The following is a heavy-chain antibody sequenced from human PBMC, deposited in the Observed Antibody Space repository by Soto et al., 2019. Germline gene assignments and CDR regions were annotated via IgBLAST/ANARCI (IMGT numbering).Heavy chain of an antibody. CDR3: AKYSPLSSYKRLQPPHLFDY. D-gene: IGHD5-18*01. Sequence: PGGSLRLSCAASGFTFSSYAMSWVRQAPGKGLKRVSAISGSGGSTYYADSVKGRFTISRDNSKNTLYLQMNSLRAEDTAVYYCAKYSPLSSYKRLQPPHLFDYWGQGTLVTVSS. J-gene: IGHJ4*02. CDR1: GFTFSSYA. CDR2: ISGSGGST. V-gene: IGHV3-23*01.